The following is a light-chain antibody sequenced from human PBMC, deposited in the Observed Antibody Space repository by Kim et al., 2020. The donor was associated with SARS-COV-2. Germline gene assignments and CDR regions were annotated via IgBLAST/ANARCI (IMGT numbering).Light chain of an antibody. CDR3: AAWDDSLTSWV. Sequence: GQGVTCSGSRSRSKIGNNYLYWSQQLPGTAPNLLIYGGDQRPSGVPDRCSGSKSGTSVSLAISGLRSEDEADYYCAAWDDSLTSWVFGGGTQLTVL. J-gene: IGLJ3*02. V-gene: IGLV1-47*01. CDR1: RSKIGNNY. CDR2: GGD.